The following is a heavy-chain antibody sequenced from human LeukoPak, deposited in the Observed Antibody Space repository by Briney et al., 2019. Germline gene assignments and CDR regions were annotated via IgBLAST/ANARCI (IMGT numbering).Heavy chain of an antibody. CDR1: GFTSSSYA. J-gene: IGHJ3*02. V-gene: IGHV3-23*01. D-gene: IGHD4-11*01. Sequence: GGSLRLSCAASGFTSSSYAMRWVRQAPGEGLERGSAISGSGGSTYYADSVKRRFTISRDNSQNTLYLQMYRPRAEDTAVYYCAKARSNFFIADAFDIWGQGTMVTVSS. CDR3: AKARSNFFIADAFDI. CDR2: ISGSGGST.